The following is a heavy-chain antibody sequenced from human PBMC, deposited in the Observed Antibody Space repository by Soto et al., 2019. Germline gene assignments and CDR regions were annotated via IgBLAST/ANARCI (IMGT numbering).Heavy chain of an antibody. CDR1: GGSFSGYY. V-gene: IGHV4-34*01. Sequence: PSETLSLTCAVYGGSFSGYYWSWIRQPPGKGLEWIGEINHSGSTNYNPSLKSRVTISVDTSKNQFSLKLSSVTAADTAVYYCARGGNLRNYDFWSGYYNHYYGMDVWGQGTTVTV. J-gene: IGHJ6*02. CDR3: ARGGNLRNYDFWSGYYNHYYGMDV. CDR2: INHSGST. D-gene: IGHD3-3*01.